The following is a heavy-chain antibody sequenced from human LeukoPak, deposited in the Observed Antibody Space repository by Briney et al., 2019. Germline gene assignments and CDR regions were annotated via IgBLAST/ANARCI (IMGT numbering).Heavy chain of an antibody. J-gene: IGHJ4*02. CDR2: LTGGSDYV. Sequence: GGSLRLSCAASGFTFSSYAMEWVRQAPGKGLEWLSSLTGGSDYVYYADSVKGRFTTTRDNAKSSLYLQMNSLRAEDTAVYYCARLSRSSYGKYYFDSWGQGTLVTVSS. D-gene: IGHD1-26*01. CDR1: GFTFSSYA. V-gene: IGHV3-21*01. CDR3: ARLSRSSYGKYYFDS.